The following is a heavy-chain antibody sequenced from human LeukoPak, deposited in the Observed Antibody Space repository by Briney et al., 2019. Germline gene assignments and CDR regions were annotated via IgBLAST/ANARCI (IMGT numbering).Heavy chain of an antibody. CDR1: GGSFSGYY. Sequence: SETLSLTCAVYGGSFSGYYWSWIRQPPGKGLEWIGEIYHSGSTNYNPSLKSRVTISVDTSKNQFSLKLSSVTAADTAVYYCARGRNYDSSGYSQYYFDYWGQGTLVTVSS. D-gene: IGHD3-22*01. J-gene: IGHJ4*02. V-gene: IGHV4-34*01. CDR2: IYHSGST. CDR3: ARGRNYDSSGYSQYYFDY.